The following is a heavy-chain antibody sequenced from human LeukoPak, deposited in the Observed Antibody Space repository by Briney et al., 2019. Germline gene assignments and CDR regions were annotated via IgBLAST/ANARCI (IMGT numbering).Heavy chain of an antibody. V-gene: IGHV4-59*01. Sequence: SETLSLTCTVSGASISSYFWTWIRQSPGKGLEWIGYISNIGSTNYNPSLKSRATISGDTSKNQFSLKLTSVTAADTAVYYCTRDRSALDRGQGTMVTVSS. D-gene: IGHD3-22*01. J-gene: IGHJ3*01. CDR3: TRDRSALD. CDR2: ISNIGST. CDR1: GASISSYF.